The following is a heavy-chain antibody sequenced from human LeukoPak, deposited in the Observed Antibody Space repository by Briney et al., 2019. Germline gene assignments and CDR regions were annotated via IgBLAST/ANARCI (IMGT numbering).Heavy chain of an antibody. CDR3: ARDGFIVLMVSHYGMDV. Sequence: SVKVSFKASGYTFTSYGISWVRQAPGQGLAWMGWISAYNGNTNYAQKLQGRVTMTTDTSTSTAYMELRSLRSDDTAVYYCARDGFIVLMVSHYGMDVWGQGTTVTVSS. D-gene: IGHD2-8*01. J-gene: IGHJ6*02. CDR2: ISAYNGNT. CDR1: GYTFTSYG. V-gene: IGHV1-18*01.